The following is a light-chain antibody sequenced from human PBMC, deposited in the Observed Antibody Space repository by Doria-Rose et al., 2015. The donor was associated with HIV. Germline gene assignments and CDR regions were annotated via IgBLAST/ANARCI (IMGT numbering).Light chain of an antibody. J-gene: IGKJ5*01. CDR1: QRVKSSY. Sequence: EIVMTQSPGTLSLSPGERATLSCMASQRVKSSYLTWYQQQPGQATRLLIDDASTRATGITDRFSGSGSGTDFTPTISRLEPEDVAVYYCQQYGTSRGTFGQGTRLEIK. V-gene: IGKV3-20*01. CDR2: DAS. CDR3: QQYGTSRGT.